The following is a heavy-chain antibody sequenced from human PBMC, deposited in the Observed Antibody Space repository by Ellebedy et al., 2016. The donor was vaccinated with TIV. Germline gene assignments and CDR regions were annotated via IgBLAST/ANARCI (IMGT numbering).Heavy chain of an antibody. D-gene: IGHD3-22*01. Sequence: AASVKVSCKVSGYTLTELSMHWVRQAPGKGLEWMGGFDPEDGETIYAQKFQGRVTMTEDTSTDTAYMELSSLRSEDTAVYYCARVLDSSGYYYFDHWGQGTLVTVSS. CDR2: FDPEDGET. V-gene: IGHV1-24*01. CDR3: ARVLDSSGYYYFDH. CDR1: GYTLTELS. J-gene: IGHJ4*02.